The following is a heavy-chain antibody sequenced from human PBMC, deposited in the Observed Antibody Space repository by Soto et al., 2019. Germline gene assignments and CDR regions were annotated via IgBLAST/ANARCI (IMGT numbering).Heavy chain of an antibody. CDR1: GFTFSSYA. Sequence: EVPLLESGGGLVQPGGSLRLSCAASGFTFSSYAMRWVRQAPVKGLEWVSAISGSGDSTYYAESVKGRFTISRDNSKNTLYLQMNSLRAEDTAVYYCARRGSGSYYDYWGQGTLVTVSS. CDR3: ARRGSGSYYDY. V-gene: IGHV3-23*01. J-gene: IGHJ4*02. CDR2: ISGSGDST. D-gene: IGHD1-26*01.